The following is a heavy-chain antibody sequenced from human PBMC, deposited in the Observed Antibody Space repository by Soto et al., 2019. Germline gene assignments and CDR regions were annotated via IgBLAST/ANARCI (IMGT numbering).Heavy chain of an antibody. Sequence: PSETLSLTCTVSGGSVSSGSYYWSWIRQPPGKGLEWIGYIYYSGSTNYNPSLKSRVTISVDTSKNQFSLKLSSVTAADTAVYYCARGLLRYNMITFGGVVGDYFDYWGQGTLVTVSS. J-gene: IGHJ4*02. V-gene: IGHV4-61*01. CDR2: IYYSGST. D-gene: IGHD3-16*01. CDR3: ARGLLRYNMITFGGVVGDYFDY. CDR1: GGSVSSGSYY.